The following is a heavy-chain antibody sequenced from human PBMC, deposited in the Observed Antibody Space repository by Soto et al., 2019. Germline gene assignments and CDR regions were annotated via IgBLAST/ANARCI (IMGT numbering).Heavy chain of an antibody. CDR3: ARYSSSLDY. D-gene: IGHD6-6*01. V-gene: IGHV1-18*01. CDR1: GYTFTNYD. J-gene: IGHJ4*02. Sequence: QVQLVQSGAEVKKPGASVKVSCKASGYTFTNYDFTWVRQAPGQGLEWMGWISAYNGNTSYAQKLQGRVTMTTDTSTTTDYMELRTLRSDDTAVYYCARYSSSLDYWGQGTLVTVSS. CDR2: ISAYNGNT.